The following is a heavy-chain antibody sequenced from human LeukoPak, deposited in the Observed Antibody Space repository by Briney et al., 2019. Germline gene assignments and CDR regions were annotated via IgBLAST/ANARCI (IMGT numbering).Heavy chain of an antibody. CDR2: IYYSGST. V-gene: IGHV4-59*08. D-gene: IGHD4-17*01. Sequence: SETLSLTCTVSGGSISSYYWSWIRQRPGKGLEWIGYIYYSGSTKYNPSLMSRVTISLDKSQNQFSLKLTSVTAADTAVYYCATHYGDSYFGFWGQGTLVTVSS. J-gene: IGHJ4*02. CDR3: ATHYGDSYFGF. CDR1: GGSISSYY.